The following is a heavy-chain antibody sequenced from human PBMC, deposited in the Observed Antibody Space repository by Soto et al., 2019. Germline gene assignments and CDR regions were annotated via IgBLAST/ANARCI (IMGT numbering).Heavy chain of an antibody. D-gene: IGHD2-21*01. J-gene: IGHJ4*02. Sequence: EVQLVESGGGLVKAGGSLRLFCTASGFTFRNYNMNCVRQAPGKGLEWVSSISTGGSYMFYPDSVKGRFTISRDNAQNSLFLQIASPRAEDTSVYYCARVIASPGVDYFDSWGQGTLVTFS. CDR1: GFTFRNYN. CDR2: ISTGGSYM. V-gene: IGHV3-21*06. CDR3: ARVIASPGVDYFDS.